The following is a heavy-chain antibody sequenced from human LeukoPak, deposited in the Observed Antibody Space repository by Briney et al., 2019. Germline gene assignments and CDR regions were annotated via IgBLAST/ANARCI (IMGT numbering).Heavy chain of an antibody. CDR3: ASFYGDYVGY. J-gene: IGHJ4*02. Sequence: SETLSLTCAVYGGSFSGYYWSWIRQPPGKGLEWIGEINHSGSTNYNPSLKSRVTISVDTSKNQFSLKLSSVTAADTAVYYCASFYGDYVGYWGQGTLVTVSS. V-gene: IGHV4-34*01. D-gene: IGHD4-17*01. CDR2: INHSGST. CDR1: GGSFSGYY.